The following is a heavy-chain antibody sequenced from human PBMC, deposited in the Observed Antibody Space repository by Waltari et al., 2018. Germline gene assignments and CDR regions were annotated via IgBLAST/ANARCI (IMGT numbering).Heavy chain of an antibody. D-gene: IGHD1-20*01. CDR3: TTNNWNDVVEYFQH. CDR1: GFTFGDYA. Sequence: EVQLVESGGGLVQPGRSLRLSCTASGFTFGDYAMSWFRQAPGKGLEWVGFIRSKAYGGTTEYAASVKGRFTISRDDSKSIAYLQMNSLKTEDTAVYYCTTNNWNDVVEYFQHWGQGTLVTVSS. CDR2: IRSKAYGGTT. J-gene: IGHJ1*01. V-gene: IGHV3-49*03.